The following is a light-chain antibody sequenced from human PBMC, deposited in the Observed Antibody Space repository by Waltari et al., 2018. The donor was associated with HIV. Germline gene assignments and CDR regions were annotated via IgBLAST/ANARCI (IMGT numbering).Light chain of an antibody. J-gene: IGLJ2*01. CDR3: SSFTTSITVV. Sequence: QSALTQPPSVSGSLGQSVTISCPGTRSAVGNYNAVSWYQQSPGTAPKLMIYAVGNRPSGVPDRCSGSKSGNTASLTISGLQAQDEADYYCSSFTTSITVVCGGGTKRTVL. CDR2: AVG. V-gene: IGLV2-18*02. CDR1: RSAVGNYNA.